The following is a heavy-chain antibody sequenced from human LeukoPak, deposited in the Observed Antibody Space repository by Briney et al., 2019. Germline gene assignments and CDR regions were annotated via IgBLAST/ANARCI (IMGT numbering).Heavy chain of an antibody. CDR1: GYSFTSYW. CDR2: IYPGDSDT. J-gene: IGHJ4*02. D-gene: IGHD3-16*02. Sequence: GESLKISCKGSGYSFTSYWIGWVRQMPGKGLEWMGIIYPGDSDTRYSPSFQGQVTISADKSISTAYLQWSSLKASDTAMYHCARPLLGELSSYYFDYWGQGTLVTVSS. V-gene: IGHV5-51*01. CDR3: ARPLLGELSSYYFDY.